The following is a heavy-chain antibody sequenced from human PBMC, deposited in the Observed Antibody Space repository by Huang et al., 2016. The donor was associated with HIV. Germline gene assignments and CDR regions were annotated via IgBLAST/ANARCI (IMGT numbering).Heavy chain of an antibody. Sequence: QLQLQGSGPGLVKPSETLSLTCTFSVGPIPLRRYYWGWIRQPPGKGLEWVGLIYYSGSTDYHPSLKSRVTVSVDTSKNQFSLKLSSVTAADTAVYYCARHFSYYDSSGYTPWDAFDIWGQGTMVTVSS. CDR1: VGPIPLRRYY. CDR3: ARHFSYYDSSGYTPWDAFDI. CDR2: IYYSGST. D-gene: IGHD3-22*01. V-gene: IGHV4-39*01. J-gene: IGHJ3*02.